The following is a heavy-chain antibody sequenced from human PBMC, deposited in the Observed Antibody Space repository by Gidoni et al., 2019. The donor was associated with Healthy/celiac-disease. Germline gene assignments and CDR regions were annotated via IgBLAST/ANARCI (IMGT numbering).Heavy chain of an antibody. CDR2: ISPILGIA. Sequence: QVQLAQSGAEVKKPGSSVKVSCKASGGTFSSYAISWVRQAPGQGLEWMGRISPILGIANYAQKFQGRVTITADKSTSTAYMELSSLRSEDTAVYYCGYCSGGSCYRPWGQGTLVTVSS. CDR3: GYCSGGSCYRP. CDR1: GGTFSSYA. V-gene: IGHV1-69*04. D-gene: IGHD2-15*01. J-gene: IGHJ5*02.